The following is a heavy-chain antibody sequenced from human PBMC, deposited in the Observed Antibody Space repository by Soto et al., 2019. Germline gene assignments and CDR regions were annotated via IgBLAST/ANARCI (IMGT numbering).Heavy chain of an antibody. J-gene: IGHJ6*02. CDR1: GFPFSTYW. CDR2: INNDGSTT. Sequence: GGSLRLSCAASGFPFSTYWMHWVRQAPGKGPVWVSRINNDGSTTRYADSVKGRFTISGDNAKNTLYLQMNSLRAEDTAVYYCASQGLYYYGLDVWGQGTTVTVSS. V-gene: IGHV3-74*01. CDR3: ASQGLYYYGLDV.